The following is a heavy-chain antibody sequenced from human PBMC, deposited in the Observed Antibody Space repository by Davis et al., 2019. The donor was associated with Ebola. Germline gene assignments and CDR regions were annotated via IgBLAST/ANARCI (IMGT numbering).Heavy chain of an antibody. CDR2: IYYSGST. CDR3: ARRSSSWQRFDP. J-gene: IGHJ5*02. D-gene: IGHD6-13*01. V-gene: IGHV4-39*02. Sequence: SETLSLTCTVSGGSISSYYWSWIRQPPGKGLEWIGSIYYSGSTYYNPSLKSRVTISVDTSKNHFSLKLSSVTAADTAVYYCARRSSSWQRFDPWGQGTLVTVSS. CDR1: GGSISSYY.